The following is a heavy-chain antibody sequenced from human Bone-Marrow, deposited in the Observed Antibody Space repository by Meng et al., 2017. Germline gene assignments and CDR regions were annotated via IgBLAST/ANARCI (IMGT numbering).Heavy chain of an antibody. D-gene: IGHD4-17*01. V-gene: IGHV3-21*01. J-gene: IGHJ4*02. CDR1: GFIFSIYT. CDR3: VSENYGDYFDY. CDR2: ISSSSTYI. Sequence: EVRLVESGGGLFKPGGSLSLSCAASGFIFSIYTMNWVRQAPGKGLEWVSSISSSSTYIYYAESVKGRFTISRDNTKNSLYLQLNSLRAEDTAIYYCVSENYGDYFDYWGQGALVTVSS.